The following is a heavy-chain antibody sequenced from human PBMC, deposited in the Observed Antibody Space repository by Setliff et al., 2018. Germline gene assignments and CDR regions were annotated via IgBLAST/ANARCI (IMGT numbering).Heavy chain of an antibody. CDR2: IKSKPDGGAA. D-gene: IGHD6-6*01. Sequence: GGSLRLSCAASGFTLCNAWMIWVRQAPGKGLEWVGQIKSKPDGGAAEYASPVRGRLTISRDDSKSTLYLQMSSLKTEDTAVYYCSTAEGDRSSFYHNMDVWGQGSTVTVSS. J-gene: IGHJ6*02. CDR1: GFTLCNAW. CDR3: STAEGDRSSFYHNMDV. V-gene: IGHV3-15*01.